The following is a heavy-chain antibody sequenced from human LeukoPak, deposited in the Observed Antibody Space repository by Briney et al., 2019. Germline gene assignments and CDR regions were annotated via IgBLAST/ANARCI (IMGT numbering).Heavy chain of an antibody. Sequence: PGGSLRLSCAASGFTFGLYSMNWVRQAPGKGLEWVSSISRDSGDIYYADSMRGRLTISRDNAKSSLYLQMNGLRAEDTAVYFCARDIYSRYLDQWGQGTLVTVSS. CDR1: GFTFGLYS. J-gene: IGHJ4*02. CDR2: ISRDSGDI. V-gene: IGHV3-21*06. CDR3: ARDIYSRYLDQ. D-gene: IGHD4-4*01.